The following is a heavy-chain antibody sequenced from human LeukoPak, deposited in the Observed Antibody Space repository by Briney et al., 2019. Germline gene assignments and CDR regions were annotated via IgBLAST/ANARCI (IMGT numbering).Heavy chain of an antibody. CDR1: GFTFDDYA. J-gene: IGHJ4*02. Sequence: GRSLRLSCAASGFTFDDYAMHWVRQAPGKGLEWVSGISWNSGSMDYADSVKGRFTISRDNAKNSLYLQMNSLRAEDTAVYYCARGMTAKGYWGQGTLVTVSS. V-gene: IGHV3-9*01. CDR3: ARGMTAKGY. CDR2: ISWNSGSM.